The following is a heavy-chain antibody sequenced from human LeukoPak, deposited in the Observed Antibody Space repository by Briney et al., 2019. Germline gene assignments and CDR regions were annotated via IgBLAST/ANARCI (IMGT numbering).Heavy chain of an antibody. D-gene: IGHD1-26*01. CDR2: FDPEDGET. CDR3: ATPRGGSYYIGGFDY. Sequence: GASVKVSCKASGYTVTSYGMNWVRQAPGKGLEWMGGFDPEDGETIYAQKFQGRVTMTEDTSTDTAYMELSSLRSEDTAVYYCATPRGGSYYIGGFDYWGQGTLVTVSS. V-gene: IGHV1-24*01. CDR1: GYTVTSYG. J-gene: IGHJ4*02.